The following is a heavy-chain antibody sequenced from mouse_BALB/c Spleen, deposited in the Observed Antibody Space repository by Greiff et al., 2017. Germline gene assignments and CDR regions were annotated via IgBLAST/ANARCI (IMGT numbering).Heavy chain of an antibody. D-gene: IGHD1-1*01. V-gene: IGHV14-1*02. CDR3: ARGYYGSSSYYFDY. J-gene: IGHJ2*01. CDR1: GFNFSDYY. CDR2: IDPENGNT. Sequence: EVQRVESGAGLVRPGALVKLSCEASGFNFSDYYMHWVQQRPEQGLEWIGWIDPENGNTIYDPKFQGKASITADTSSNTAYLQLSSLTSEDTAVYYCARGYYGSSSYYFDYWGQGTTLTVSS.